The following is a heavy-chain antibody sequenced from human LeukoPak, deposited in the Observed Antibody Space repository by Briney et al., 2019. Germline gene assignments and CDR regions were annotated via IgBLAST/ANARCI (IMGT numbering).Heavy chain of an antibody. J-gene: IGHJ4*02. CDR3: ARLILLPHCGSTSCYAGFHY. D-gene: IGHD2-2*01. CDR1: GDSIDSGGFY. V-gene: IGHV4-31*03. CDR2: IHHGGYT. Sequence: SETLSLTCTVSGDSIDSGGFYWTWIRQRPGKGLECIGYIHHGGYTNYNPSLRTRVIMSTDTSKNQFSLKLSSVTAADTAVYFCARLILLPHCGSTSCYAGFHYWGQGTLVTVSS.